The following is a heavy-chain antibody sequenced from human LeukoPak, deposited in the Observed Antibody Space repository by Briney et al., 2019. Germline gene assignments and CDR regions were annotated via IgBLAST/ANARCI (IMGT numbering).Heavy chain of an antibody. CDR1: GFTFTTYA. D-gene: IGHD5-12*01. V-gene: IGHV3-23*01. J-gene: IGHJ4*02. CDR3: AIGPPYGGYSD. Sequence: PGGSLRLSCAASGFTFTTYAMTWVRQAPGKGPEWVSTINGSGGRTYCADSLKGRFTISRDNSKNTVYLQMNSLRAEDTAVFYCAIGPPYGGYSDWGQGTLVTVSS. CDR2: INGSGGRT.